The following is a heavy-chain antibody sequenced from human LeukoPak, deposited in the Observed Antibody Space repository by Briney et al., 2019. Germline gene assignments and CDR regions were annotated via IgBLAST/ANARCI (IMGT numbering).Heavy chain of an antibody. CDR3: ARGGPYYYDSSGYPADY. CDR1: GYTFTGYY. CDR2: INPNSGGT. J-gene: IGHJ4*02. D-gene: IGHD3-22*01. Sequence: GASVKVSCKASGYTFTGYYMHWVRQAPGQGLEWMGWINPNSGGTNYAQKFQGRVTMTRDTSISTAYMELSRLRSDDTAVYYCARGGPYYYDSSGYPADYWGQGTLVTVSS. V-gene: IGHV1-2*02.